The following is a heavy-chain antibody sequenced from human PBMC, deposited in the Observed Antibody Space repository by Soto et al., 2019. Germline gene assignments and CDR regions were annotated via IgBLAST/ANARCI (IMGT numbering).Heavy chain of an antibody. CDR2: VSFDGSLK. J-gene: IGHJ4*02. D-gene: IGHD2-2*01. CDR3: ARDGPSSLTSYFDY. CDR1: EVIFSNSA. V-gene: IGHV3-30*04. Sequence: GGSLRLSCVASEVIFSNSAMHWVRQAPGKGLEWVAVVSFDGSLKYYADSVEGRFTISRDSSKNTLYLQMNSLRPEDTAVYYRARDGPSSLTSYFDYWGQGTLVTVSS.